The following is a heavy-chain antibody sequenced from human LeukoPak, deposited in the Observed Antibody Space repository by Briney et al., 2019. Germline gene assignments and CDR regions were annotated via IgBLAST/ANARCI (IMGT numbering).Heavy chain of an antibody. J-gene: IGHJ5*01. V-gene: IGHV3-7*03. Sequence: PGGSLRLSCAASGFTFDKYWMSWVRQTPGKGLEWVANIKQDGSEKYYLDSVKGRFTISRDNARRSLYLQMTFLGTEDTAVYYCARDKEEGATKFDSWGQGTLVTVSS. CDR2: IKQDGSEK. D-gene: IGHD1-26*01. CDR3: ARDKEEGATKFDS. CDR1: GFTFDKYW.